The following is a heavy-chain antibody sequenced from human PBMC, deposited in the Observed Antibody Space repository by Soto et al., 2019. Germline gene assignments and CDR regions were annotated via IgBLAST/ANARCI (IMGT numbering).Heavy chain of an antibody. V-gene: IGHV4-34*01. CDR1: GGSFSGYY. Sequence: SETLSLTCAVYGGSFSGYYWSWIRQPPGKGLEWIGEINHSGSTNYNPPLKSRVTISVDTSKNQFSLKLSSVTAADTAVYYCARRTGTTEEFDYWGQGTLVTVSS. J-gene: IGHJ4*02. CDR3: ARRTGTTEEFDY. CDR2: INHSGST. D-gene: IGHD1-1*01.